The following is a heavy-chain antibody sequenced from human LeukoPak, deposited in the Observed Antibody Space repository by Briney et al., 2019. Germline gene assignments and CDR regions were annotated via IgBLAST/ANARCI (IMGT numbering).Heavy chain of an antibody. Sequence: SETLSLTCAVPGYSISSGYYWGWIRQPPGKGLEWIGSIYHSGSTYYNPSLKSRVTISVDTSKNQFSLKLSSVTAADTAVYYCARPLLWFGEFVDAFDIWGQGTMVTVSS. CDR1: GYSISSGYY. CDR3: ARPLLWFGEFVDAFDI. D-gene: IGHD3-10*01. V-gene: IGHV4-38-2*01. J-gene: IGHJ3*02. CDR2: IYHSGST.